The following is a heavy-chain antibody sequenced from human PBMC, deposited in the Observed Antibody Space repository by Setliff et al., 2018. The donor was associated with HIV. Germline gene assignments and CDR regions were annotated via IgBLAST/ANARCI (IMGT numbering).Heavy chain of an antibody. D-gene: IGHD2-8*01. J-gene: IGHJ6*03. CDR2: IGGVGFVST. CDR1: GFRFSNYA. V-gene: IGHV3-23*01. CDR3: AKPVYYYMDV. Sequence: GGSLRLSCTASGFRFSNYAMTWVRQAPGKGLEWVATIGGVGFVSTYYADSVKGRFTISRDNSNNTLSLQMNSLRAEDTAVYYCAKPVYYYMDVWGKGTTVTVSS.